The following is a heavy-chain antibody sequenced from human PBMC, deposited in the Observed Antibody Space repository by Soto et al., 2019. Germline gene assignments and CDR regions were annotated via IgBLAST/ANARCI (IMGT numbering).Heavy chain of an antibody. CDR2: IYHSGMT. J-gene: IGHJ3*02. CDR3: ATVRWELHDAFDI. Sequence: QVQLQESGPGLVKPSQTLSLTCTVAGGSISTGGYYWSWIRQHPGSGLEWIGYIYHSGMTFSNPSLQSRVAISIDTSKNKFSLKLSSVTAADTALYYCATVRWELHDAFDIWGQGTMVSVSS. D-gene: IGHD1-26*01. CDR1: GGSISTGGYY. V-gene: IGHV4-31*03.